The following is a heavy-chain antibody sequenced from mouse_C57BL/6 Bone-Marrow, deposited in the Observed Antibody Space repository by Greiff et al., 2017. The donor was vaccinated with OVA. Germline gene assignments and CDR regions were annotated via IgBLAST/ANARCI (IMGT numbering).Heavy chain of an antibody. CDR1: GYTFTSYD. CDR3: SNYWYFDV. CDR2: IYPRDGST. V-gene: IGHV1-85*01. Sequence: VQLVESGPELVKPGASVKLSCKASGYTFTSYDINWVKQRPGQGLEWIGWIYPRDGSTKYNEKFKGKATLTVDTSSSTAYMELHSLTSEDSAVYFCSNYWYFDVWGTGTTVTVSS. D-gene: IGHD2-5*01. J-gene: IGHJ1*03.